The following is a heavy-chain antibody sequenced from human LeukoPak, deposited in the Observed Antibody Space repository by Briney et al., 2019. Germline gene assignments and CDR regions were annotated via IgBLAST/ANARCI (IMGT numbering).Heavy chain of an antibody. CDR3: AELGVMVLVYQFES. Sequence: SETLSLTWAVSGGSVTSSKYLWGWIRQPPGKELEWIGSISYSGNADYNPSLRSPVTLSIDTSKYQFSLKLTSVTAAESAVYYCAELGVMVLVYQFESWGQGTPVTVSS. CDR1: GGSVTSSKYL. J-gene: IGHJ4*02. V-gene: IGHV4-39*07. D-gene: IGHD2-8*01. CDR2: ISYSGNA.